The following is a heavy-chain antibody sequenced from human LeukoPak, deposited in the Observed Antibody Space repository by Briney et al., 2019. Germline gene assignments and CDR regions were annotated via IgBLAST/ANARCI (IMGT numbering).Heavy chain of an antibody. D-gene: IGHD2-2*01. CDR2: ISYDGSNK. V-gene: IGHV3-30-3*01. CDR3: ARDAVVVPAAIRTPGAYFDY. Sequence: GGSLRLSCAASGFTFSSYAMDWVRQAPGKGLEWVAVISYDGSNKYYADSVKGRFTISRDNSKNTLYLQMNSLRAEDTAVYYCARDAVVVPAAIRTPGAYFDYWGQGTLVTVSS. J-gene: IGHJ4*02. CDR1: GFTFSSYA.